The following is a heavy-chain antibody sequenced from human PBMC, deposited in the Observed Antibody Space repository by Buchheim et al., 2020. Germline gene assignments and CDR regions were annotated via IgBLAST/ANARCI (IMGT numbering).Heavy chain of an antibody. CDR2: ISYDGSNK. V-gene: IGHV3-30*04. CDR3: ARDNWSGYYPFYYYYGMDV. J-gene: IGHJ6*02. Sequence: QVQLVESGGGVVQPGRSLRLSCAASGFTFSSYAMHWVRQAPGKGLEWVAVISYDGSNKYYADSVKGRFTISRDNSKNTLYLQMNSQRAEDTAVYYCARDNWSGYYPFYYYYGMDVWGQGTT. D-gene: IGHD3-3*01. CDR1: GFTFSSYA.